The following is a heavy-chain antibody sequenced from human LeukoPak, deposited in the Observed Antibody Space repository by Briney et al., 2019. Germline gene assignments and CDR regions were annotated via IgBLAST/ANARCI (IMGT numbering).Heavy chain of an antibody. V-gene: IGHV4-59*01. D-gene: IGHD3-16*01. CDR3: ARVGYYYGMDV. CDR2: IYYSGST. CDR1: GGSISSYY. J-gene: IGHJ6*02. Sequence: SETLSLTCTVSGGSISSYYWSWIRRPPGKGLEWIGYIYYSGSTNYNPSLKSRVTISVDTSKNQFSLKLSSVTAADTAVYYCARVGYYYGMDVWGQGTTVTVSS.